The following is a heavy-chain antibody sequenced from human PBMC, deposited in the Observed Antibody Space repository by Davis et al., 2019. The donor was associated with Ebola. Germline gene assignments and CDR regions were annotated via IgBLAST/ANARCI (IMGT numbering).Heavy chain of an antibody. D-gene: IGHD3-10*01. J-gene: IGHJ6*04. CDR1: GGTFSSYA. Sequence: AASVKVSCKASGGTFSSYAISWVRQAPGQGLEWMGGIIPIFGTANYAQKFQGRVTITADESTSTAYMELSSLRSEDTAVYYCASGSGSLYGVDVWGKGTTVTVSS. CDR3: ASGSGSLYGVDV. CDR2: IIPIFGTA. V-gene: IGHV1-69*13.